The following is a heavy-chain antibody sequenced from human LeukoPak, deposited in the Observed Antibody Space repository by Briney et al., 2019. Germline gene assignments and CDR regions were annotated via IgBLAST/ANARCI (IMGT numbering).Heavy chain of an antibody. CDR3: VRVGTSGWSRYYFDG. Sequence: SETLSLTCTVSGGSINSYYWSWIRQPPGKGLEWIGYIYYSGSTNYNPSLKSRVTMSVDTSKNQFSLNLNSVTAADTAVYYCVRVGTSGWSRYYFDGWGKGALVTASS. V-gene: IGHV4-59*01. CDR1: GGSINSYY. CDR2: IYYSGST. D-gene: IGHD6-19*01. J-gene: IGHJ4*02.